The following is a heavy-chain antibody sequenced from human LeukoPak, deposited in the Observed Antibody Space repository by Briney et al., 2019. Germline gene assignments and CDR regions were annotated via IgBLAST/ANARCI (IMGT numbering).Heavy chain of an antibody. CDR3: AAYNERDAFNI. V-gene: IGHV3-15*01. CDR1: GFTFSNAW. D-gene: IGHD1-14*01. Sequence: GGSLRLSCAASGFTFSNAWMSWVRQAPGKGLEWVGLIKNKLDGGTTDYVAPVKGRFTISRDDSRNTLYLQMNSLKSEDTAMYYCAAYNERDAFNIWGRGTMVTVSS. CDR2: IKNKLDGGTT. J-gene: IGHJ3*02.